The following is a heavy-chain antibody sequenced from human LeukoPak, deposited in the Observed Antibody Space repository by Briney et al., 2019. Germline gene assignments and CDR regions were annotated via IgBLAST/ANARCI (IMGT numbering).Heavy chain of an antibody. Sequence: SETLSLTCTVSGVSISSSNSYWGWVRQPPGKGLEWIGSIYYTGNTYYNASLKSRVTISIDTSKNQISLRLTSVTATDTAMYYCARQTGSGLFTLPGGQGTLVTVSS. V-gene: IGHV4-39*01. CDR3: ARQTGSGLFTLP. CDR2: IYYTGNT. D-gene: IGHD3/OR15-3a*01. J-gene: IGHJ4*02. CDR1: GVSISSSNSY.